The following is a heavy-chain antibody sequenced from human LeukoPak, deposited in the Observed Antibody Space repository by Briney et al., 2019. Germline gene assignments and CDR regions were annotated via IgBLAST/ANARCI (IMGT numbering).Heavy chain of an antibody. J-gene: IGHJ4*02. CDR3: AREVNDYGDHKFDY. CDR2: IYYSGSI. V-gene: IGHV4-59*01. D-gene: IGHD4-17*01. CDR1: GDSISGYY. Sequence: SETLSLTCTVSGDSISGYYWTWIRQPPGKGLEWIGYIYYSGSINYNPSLKSRLTISVDTSKNQFSLKLSSVTAADTAVYYCAREVNDYGDHKFDYWGQGTLVTVSS.